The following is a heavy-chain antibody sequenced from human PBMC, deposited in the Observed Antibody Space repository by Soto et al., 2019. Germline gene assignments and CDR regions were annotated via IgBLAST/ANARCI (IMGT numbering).Heavy chain of an antibody. CDR1: GFTFSNFW. V-gene: IGHV3-7*01. CDR2: IKQDGSQK. J-gene: IGHJ5*02. Sequence: EVQLVEAGGGLVQPGGSLRLSCEASGFTFSNFWMTWVRQAPGKGLEWVANIKQDGSQKYHVDSVKGRFTISRDNAKXXXXXXXXXXXXXXXXXXXXXXXXXXXXXXXXXSWGQGTLVTVSS. CDR3: XXXXXXXXXXXXXS.